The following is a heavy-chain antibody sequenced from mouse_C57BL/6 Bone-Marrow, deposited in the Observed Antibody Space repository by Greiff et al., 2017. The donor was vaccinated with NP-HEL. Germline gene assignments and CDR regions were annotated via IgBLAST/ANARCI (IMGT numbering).Heavy chain of an antibody. CDR3: AREEDSSGYDY. CDR2: IYPRSGNT. CDR1: GYTFTSYG. Sequence: QVQLQQSGAELARPGASVKLSCKASGYTFTSYGISWVKQRPGQGLEWIGEIYPRSGNTYYNEKFKGKATLTADKSSSTAYMELRSLTSEDSAVYFCAREEDSSGYDYWGQGTTLTVSS. J-gene: IGHJ2*01. V-gene: IGHV1-81*01. D-gene: IGHD3-2*02.